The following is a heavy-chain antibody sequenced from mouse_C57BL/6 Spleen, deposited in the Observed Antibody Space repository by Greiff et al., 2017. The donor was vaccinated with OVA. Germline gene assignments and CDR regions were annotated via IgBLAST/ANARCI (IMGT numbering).Heavy chain of an antibody. Sequence: EVKLMESGTVLARPGASVKMSCKTSGYTFTSYWMHWVKQRPGQGLEWIGAIYPGNSDASYNQKFKGKAKLTADTSSSTAYMELSSLTNEYSAGDLCTRQTRLRNYCDYWGQGTTLTVSS. CDR1: GYTFTSYW. J-gene: IGHJ2*01. CDR2: IYPGNSDA. CDR3: TRQTRLRNYCDY. V-gene: IGHV1-5*01. D-gene: IGHD1-1*01.